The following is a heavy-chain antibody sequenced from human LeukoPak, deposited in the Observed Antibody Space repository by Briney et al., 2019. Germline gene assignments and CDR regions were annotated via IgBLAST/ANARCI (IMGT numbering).Heavy chain of an antibody. D-gene: IGHD3-10*01. CDR3: ARMVGLVSDF. CDR2: TYYRSKWHS. Sequence: SQTLSLTCAISGDSVSSNSAAWNWIRQTPSRGLEWLGRTYYRSKWHSYYAPSVKSRITINPDTSKNQFSLQLKSVTPEDTAVYYCARMVGLVSDFWGQGTLVTVSS. CDR1: GDSVSSNSAA. V-gene: IGHV6-1*01. J-gene: IGHJ4*02.